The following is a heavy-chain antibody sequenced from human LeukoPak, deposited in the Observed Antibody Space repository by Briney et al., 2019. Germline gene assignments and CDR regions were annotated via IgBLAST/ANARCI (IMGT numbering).Heavy chain of an antibody. CDR1: GFTFSNTG. D-gene: IGHD5-24*01. J-gene: IGHJ4*02. V-gene: IGHV3-23*01. CDR3: AKRDGIGSVEMDTPYYFDY. Sequence: GGSLRLSCAASGFTFSNTGMSWVRQAPGRGLEWVSGFSGHSHSTYYADSVKGRFNITRDNSKNTLYLQMNSLRAEDTAVYYCAKRDGIGSVEMDTPYYFDYWGQGTLVTVSS. CDR2: FSGHSHST.